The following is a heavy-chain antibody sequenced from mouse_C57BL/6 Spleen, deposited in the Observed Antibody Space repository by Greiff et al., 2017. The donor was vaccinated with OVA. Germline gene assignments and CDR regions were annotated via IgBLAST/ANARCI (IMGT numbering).Heavy chain of an antibody. D-gene: IGHD2-2*01. J-gene: IGHJ3*01. CDR3: AREGGVTAIFAY. V-gene: IGHV14-2*01. Sequence: VQLQQSGAELVKPGASVKLSCTASGFNIKDYYMHWVKQRTEQGLEWIGRIDPEDGDTKYAPKFQGKATITADTSSNTASLQLSSLTSKDTAVDYCAREGGVTAIFAYWGQGTLVTVSA. CDR1: GFNIKDYY. CDR2: IDPEDGDT.